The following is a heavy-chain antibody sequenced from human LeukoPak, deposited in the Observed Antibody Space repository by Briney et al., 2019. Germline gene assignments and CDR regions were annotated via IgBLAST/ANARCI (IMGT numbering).Heavy chain of an antibody. CDR2: INPNSGGT. Sequence: ASVKVSCKASGYTFTGYYMHWVRQAPGQGLEWMGWINPNSGGTNYAQKFQGRVTMTRDTSISTAYMELSRLRSDDTAVYCCAREYVVVTASIYGMDVWGQGTTVTVSS. CDR1: GYTFTGYY. J-gene: IGHJ6*02. CDR3: AREYVVVTASIYGMDV. V-gene: IGHV1-2*02. D-gene: IGHD2-21*02.